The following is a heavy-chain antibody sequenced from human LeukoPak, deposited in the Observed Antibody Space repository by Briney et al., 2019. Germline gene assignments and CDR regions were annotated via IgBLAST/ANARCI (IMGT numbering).Heavy chain of an antibody. J-gene: IGHJ4*02. CDR2: INSDGSST. D-gene: IGHD1-26*01. CDR1: GFTFSSYW. CDR3: ARGYSGTYRIDY. Sequence: PGGSLRLSCAASGFTFSSYWMHWVRQAPGKGLVWVPRINSDGSSTSYADSVKGRFTISRDNAKNTLSLQMNRLRADDTAVYYCARGYSGTYRIDYWGQGTLVTVSS. V-gene: IGHV3-74*01.